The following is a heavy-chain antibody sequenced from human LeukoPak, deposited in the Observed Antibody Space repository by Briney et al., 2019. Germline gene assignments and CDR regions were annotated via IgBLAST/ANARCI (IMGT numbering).Heavy chain of an antibody. CDR1: GGSSRSYY. CDR3: ASYGGSTGDFIAI. J-gene: IGHJ3*02. D-gene: IGHD3-16*01. CDR2: IYYSGST. V-gene: IGHV4-59*08. Sequence: THTLSLNCTISGGSSRSYYWIWIRQSPGKGLEYIGYIYYSGSTNYNPSLKSRVTISVDTSKNQVSLKLSSVTAADTAVYYCASYGGSTGDFIAIWGQGAMVTVSP.